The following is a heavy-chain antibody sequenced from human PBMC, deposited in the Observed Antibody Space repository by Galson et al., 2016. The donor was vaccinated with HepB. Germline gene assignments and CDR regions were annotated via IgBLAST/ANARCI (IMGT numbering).Heavy chain of an antibody. CDR3: ARGSWFGEFLYPEHYGMDV. CDR1: GFTFSSYW. D-gene: IGHD3-10*01. V-gene: IGHV3-33*08. CDR2: IWYDGSNK. J-gene: IGHJ6*02. Sequence: SLRLSCAASGFTFSSYWMHWVRQAPGKGLEWVAVIWYDGSNKYYADSVKGRFTISRDNSKNTLYLQMNSLRAEDTAVYYCARGSWFGEFLYPEHYGMDVWGQGTTVTVSS.